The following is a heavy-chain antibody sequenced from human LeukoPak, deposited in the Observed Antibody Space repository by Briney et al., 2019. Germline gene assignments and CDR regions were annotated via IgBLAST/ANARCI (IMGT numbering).Heavy chain of an antibody. CDR1: GDSISSYY. V-gene: IGHV4-59*01. Sequence: SETLSLTCTVSGDSISSYYWSWIRQPPGKGLEWIGYIYYRGSSNYNPSLKSRVTISVDTSKNQCSLRLSSVTAADTAVYYCAGYDYNSAYTFDYWGQGTLVTVSS. CDR3: AGYDYNSAYTFDY. CDR2: IYYRGSS. D-gene: IGHD3-22*01. J-gene: IGHJ4*02.